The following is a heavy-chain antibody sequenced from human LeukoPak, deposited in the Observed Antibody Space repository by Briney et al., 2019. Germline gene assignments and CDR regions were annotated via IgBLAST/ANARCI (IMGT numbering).Heavy chain of an antibody. CDR1: GASISSYY. D-gene: IGHD2-8*01. J-gene: IGHJ4*02. CDR3: AREKNGHEPFDY. V-gene: IGHV4-59*01. CDR2: LYNTRNT. Sequence: SETLSLTCTVSGASISSYYWSWIRQPPGKGLEWIGYLYNTRNTYYNPSLKSRVTISVDTSKNQFSLKVSSVTAADTAVYYCAREKNGHEPFDYWGQGTLVTVSS.